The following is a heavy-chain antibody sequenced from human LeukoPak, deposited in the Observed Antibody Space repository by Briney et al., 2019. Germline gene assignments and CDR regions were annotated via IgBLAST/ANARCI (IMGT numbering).Heavy chain of an antibody. CDR2: IVDTGDGT. V-gene: IGHV3-23*01. J-gene: IGHJ6*03. CDR3: AKERGHPLPNYHMDV. D-gene: IGHD4/OR15-4a*01. CDR1: GSTFSSYA. Sequence: PGGSLRLSCAASGSTFSSYAMGWVRQAPGKGLGWVSTIVDTGDGTFYADSVRGRFTISRDSSKNTLYLQMNSLRADDTAVYYCAKERGHPLPNYHMDVWGKGTTVTVSS.